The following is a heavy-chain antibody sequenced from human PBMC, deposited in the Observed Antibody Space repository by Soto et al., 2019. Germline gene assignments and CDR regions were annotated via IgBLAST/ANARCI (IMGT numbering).Heavy chain of an antibody. V-gene: IGHV3-49*03. Sequence: GSLRLSCTASGFSFGDSAMSWFRQAPGKGLEWVGFIRSKAYSGTTEYAASVRGRFTISRDDSKSIAYLQMNSLKTEDTAVYYCTRRYSSGWYWFDPWGQGTLVTVSS. CDR3: TRRYSSGWYWFDP. CDR1: GFSFGDSA. J-gene: IGHJ5*02. CDR2: IRSKAYSGTT. D-gene: IGHD6-19*01.